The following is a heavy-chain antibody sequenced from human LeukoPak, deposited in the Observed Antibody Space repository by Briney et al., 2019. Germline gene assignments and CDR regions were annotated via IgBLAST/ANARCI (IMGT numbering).Heavy chain of an antibody. D-gene: IGHD2-2*01. V-gene: IGHV4-59*08. Sequence: PSETLSLTCTVSGGSISSYYWSWIRQPPGKGLEWIGYIYYSGSTNYNPSLKSRVTTSVDTSKNQFSLSLSSVTAADTAVYYCARHPFIVVVPAAIGARGIWFDPWGQGTLVTVSS. CDR3: ARHPFIVVVPAAIGARGIWFDP. CDR1: GGSISSYY. J-gene: IGHJ5*02. CDR2: IYYSGST.